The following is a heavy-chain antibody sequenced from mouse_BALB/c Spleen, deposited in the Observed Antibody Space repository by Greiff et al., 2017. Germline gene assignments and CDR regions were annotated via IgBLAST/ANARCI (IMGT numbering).Heavy chain of an antibody. Sequence: QVQLQQSGAELMKPGASVKIPCKATGYTFSSYWIEWVKQRPGHGLEWIGEILPGSGSTNYNEKFKGKATFTADTSSNTAYMQLSSLTSEDSAVYYCARRVYYGNWFAYWGQGTLVTVSA. V-gene: IGHV1-9*01. J-gene: IGHJ3*01. D-gene: IGHD2-1*01. CDR1: GYTFSSYW. CDR3: ARRVYYGNWFAY. CDR2: ILPGSGST.